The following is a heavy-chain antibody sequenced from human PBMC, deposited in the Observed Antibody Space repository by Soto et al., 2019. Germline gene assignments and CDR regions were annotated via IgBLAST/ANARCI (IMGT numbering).Heavy chain of an antibody. Sequence: EVQVVESGGGLVRPGGSLRLSCVASGPTFSDAWMVWVRQAPGKGLEWVGRIKGNPDGGTTDYAAPVKGRFTISRDDSKNTVSLQMNSLKIEDTAVYYCSLSGLNWFDTWGQGTQVTVSS. D-gene: IGHD3-9*01. CDR2: IKGNPDGGTT. J-gene: IGHJ5*02. V-gene: IGHV3-15*01. CDR3: SLSGLNWFDT. CDR1: GPTFSDAW.